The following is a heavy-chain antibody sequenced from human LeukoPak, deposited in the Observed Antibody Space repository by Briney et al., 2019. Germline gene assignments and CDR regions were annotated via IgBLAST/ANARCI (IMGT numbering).Heavy chain of an antibody. J-gene: IGHJ3*02. CDR1: GFTFSSYA. D-gene: IGHD6-19*01. CDR3: AKDPGPLYSNGWYADAFDI. CDR2: ISGSGGST. Sequence: GGSLRLSCAASGFTFSSYAMSGVGQAPGKGLEGVSAISGSGGSTYYADSLKGRFNISRDNSKYTLYLQMNSLRAEDTAVYYCAKDPGPLYSNGWYADAFDIWGQGTMVTVSS. V-gene: IGHV3-23*01.